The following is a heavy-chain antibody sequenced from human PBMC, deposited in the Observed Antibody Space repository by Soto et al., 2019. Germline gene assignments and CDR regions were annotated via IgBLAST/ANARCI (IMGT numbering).Heavy chain of an antibody. J-gene: IGHJ6*02. Sequence: SETLSLTCAVSGYSISSGYYWGWVRQPPGKGLEWIGNIHHSVSTYYNSSLKSRVTISVDTSKNQFSLKLSSVTAADTAVYYCARAVYGDYAAYYYGMDVWGQGTTVTVSS. V-gene: IGHV4-38-2*01. D-gene: IGHD4-17*01. CDR2: IHHSVST. CDR1: GYSISSGYY. CDR3: ARAVYGDYAAYYYGMDV.